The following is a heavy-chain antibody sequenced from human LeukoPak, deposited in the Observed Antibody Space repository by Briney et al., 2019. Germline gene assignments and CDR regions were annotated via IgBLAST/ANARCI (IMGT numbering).Heavy chain of an antibody. D-gene: IGHD2-15*01. CDR1: GFTFDDYA. CDR2: ISWNSGSI. Sequence: QPGGSLRLSCAGSGFTFDDYAMHWVRQAPGKGLEWVSGISWNSGSIGYADSVKGRFTISRDNAKNSLYLQMNSLRAEDTAVYYCARDGYCSGGSCYKGRFDYWGQGTLVTVSS. J-gene: IGHJ4*02. V-gene: IGHV3-9*01. CDR3: ARDGYCSGGSCYKGRFDY.